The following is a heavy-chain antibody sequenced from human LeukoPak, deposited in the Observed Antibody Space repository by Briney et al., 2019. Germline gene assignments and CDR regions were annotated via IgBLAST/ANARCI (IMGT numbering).Heavy chain of an antibody. V-gene: IGHV3-7*01. CDR2: IKEDGSEK. CDR3: ARSTAGFDY. J-gene: IGHJ4*02. CDR1: GFTLSRSW. Sequence: GGSLRLSCAASGFTLSRSWMAWVRQAPGKGLEWVANIKEDGSEKYNVDSVKGRFTISRDNAKNSLYLQMNSLRAEDTALYYCARSTAGFDYWGQGTLVTVSS. D-gene: IGHD1-1*01.